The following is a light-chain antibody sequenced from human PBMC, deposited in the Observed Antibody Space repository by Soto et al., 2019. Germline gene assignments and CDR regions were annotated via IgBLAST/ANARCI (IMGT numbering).Light chain of an antibody. V-gene: IGLV2-14*01. J-gene: IGLJ3*02. CDR2: EVS. CDR1: SSDVGGYNY. CDR3: SSYTGSSTPV. Sequence: QSALTQPASVSGSPGQSSTISCTGTSSDVGGYNYVSWYQHHPGKAPKLMIYEVSNRPSGVSNRFSGSKSGNTASLTISGLQAEDEADYYCSSYTGSSTPVFGGGTKLTVL.